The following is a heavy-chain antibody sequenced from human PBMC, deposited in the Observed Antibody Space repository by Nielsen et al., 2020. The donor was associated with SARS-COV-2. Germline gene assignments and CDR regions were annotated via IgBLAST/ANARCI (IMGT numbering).Heavy chain of an antibody. J-gene: IGHJ4*02. V-gene: IGHV5-51*01. D-gene: IGHD6-19*01. CDR1: GYRFSDYW. Sequence: KVSCKGSGYRFSDYWIAWVRHMPGKGLEWMGLIYPGDSDTRYSPSFQGQVSISADKSINTAYLQWSGLKASDTAIYYCARLVLSGTLAGSLTYWGQGTLVTVSS. CDR2: IYPGDSDT. CDR3: ARLVLSGTLAGSLTY.